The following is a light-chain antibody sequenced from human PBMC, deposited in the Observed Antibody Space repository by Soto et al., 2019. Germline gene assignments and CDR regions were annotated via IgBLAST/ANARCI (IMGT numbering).Light chain of an antibody. J-gene: IGKJ1*01. V-gene: IGKV3-20*01. CDR3: QQYGSSPRT. Sequence: EIVLTQSPGTLSLSPGERATLSCRATQSVSSNYLAWYQQKPGQAPRPLIYGASSRAPGIPDRFSGSGSGTDFTLTISRLEPEDFAVYYCQQYGSSPRTFVQGTKVEIK. CDR2: GAS. CDR1: QSVSSNY.